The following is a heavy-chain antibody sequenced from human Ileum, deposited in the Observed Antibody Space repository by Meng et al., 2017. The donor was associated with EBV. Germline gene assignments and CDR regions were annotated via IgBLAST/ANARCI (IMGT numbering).Heavy chain of an antibody. Sequence: SGRQTPSQSPFLVCAVSCGTIVIGDYHCSWIAQPPAKAPGWIGPSGVSSSNPSLRSRLTISVNPSKNQFSLRLDSATAADTAVYYCAICAEGAGGKGYWGQGTLVTVSS. J-gene: IGHJ4*02. V-gene: IGHV4-30-4*01. CDR3: AICAEGAGGKGY. CDR2: SGVS. CDR1: CGTIVIGDYH. D-gene: IGHD6-13*01.